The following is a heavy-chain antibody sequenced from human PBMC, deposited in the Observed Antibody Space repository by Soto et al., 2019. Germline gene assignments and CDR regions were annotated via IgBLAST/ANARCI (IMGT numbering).Heavy chain of an antibody. CDR1: GLTFSTYG. D-gene: IGHD6-13*01. V-gene: IGHV3-21*01. Sequence: EVQLVESGGGLVKPGGSLRLSCAASGLTFSTYGMNWVRQAPGKGLECVSSINSGGEYFDYADSVEGRLTNSRDNAKNTLYLQLDSRRVEDTAVYYCATDGEAGAALGVWGQGPTVTVSS. CDR2: INSGGEYF. J-gene: IGHJ6*02. CDR3: ATDGEAGAALGV.